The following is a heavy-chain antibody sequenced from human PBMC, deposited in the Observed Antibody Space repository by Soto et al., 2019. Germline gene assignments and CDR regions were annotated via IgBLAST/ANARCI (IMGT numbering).Heavy chain of an antibody. V-gene: IGHV3-30*03. D-gene: IGHD1-26*01. Sequence: PGGSLRLSCAASGFTFSSYGMHWVRQAPGKGLEWVAVISYDGSNKYYADSVKGRFTISRDNSKNTLYLQMNSLRAEDTAVYYCASPVGGATDFDYWGQGTLVTVSS. CDR2: ISYDGSNK. J-gene: IGHJ4*02. CDR1: GFTFSSYG. CDR3: ASPVGGATDFDY.